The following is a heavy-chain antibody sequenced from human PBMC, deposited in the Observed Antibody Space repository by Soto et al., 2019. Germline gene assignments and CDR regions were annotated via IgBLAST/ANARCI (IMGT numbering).Heavy chain of an antibody. V-gene: IGHV3-23*01. Sequence: GGSLRLSCAAAGFTFSSYAMRWVRHAPGKGLEWVSAISGSGGSTYYADSVKGRFTISRDNSKNTLYLQMNSLRAEDTAVYYCAKDRPPYYDFWSGSPPPEGGMDVWGQGTTVTVSS. CDR2: ISGSGGST. CDR1: GFTFSSYA. D-gene: IGHD3-3*01. J-gene: IGHJ6*02. CDR3: AKDRPPYYDFWSGSPPPEGGMDV.